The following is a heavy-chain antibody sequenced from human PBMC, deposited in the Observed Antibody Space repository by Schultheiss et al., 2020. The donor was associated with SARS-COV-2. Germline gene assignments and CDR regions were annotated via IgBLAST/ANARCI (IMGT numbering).Heavy chain of an antibody. CDR1: GGSFSGYY. D-gene: IGHD6-19*01. Sequence: SQTLSLTCAVYGGSFSGYYWSWIRQPPGKGLEWIGEINHSGSTNYNPSLKSRVTISVDRSKNQFSLKLSSVTAADTAVYYCARAGVGQWLAIGTAFDYWGQGTLVTVSS. V-gene: IGHV4-34*01. CDR3: ARAGVGQWLAIGTAFDY. J-gene: IGHJ4*02. CDR2: INHSGST.